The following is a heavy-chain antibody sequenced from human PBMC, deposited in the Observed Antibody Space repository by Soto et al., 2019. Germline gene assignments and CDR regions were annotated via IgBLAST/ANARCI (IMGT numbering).Heavy chain of an antibody. CDR1: GGSISSYY. CDR3: ASHERLLGHGSGGTCCSGALLI. D-gene: IGHD2-15*01. CDR2: IYYSGST. J-gene: IGHJ6*03. V-gene: IGHV4-59*08. Sequence: SETLSLTCTVSGGSISSYYWSWIRQPPGKGLEWIGYIYYSGSTNYNPSLKSRVTISVDTSKNQSSLKLSSVTPADTAVNSCASHERLLGHGSGGTCCSGALLIWGKGTMVTFS.